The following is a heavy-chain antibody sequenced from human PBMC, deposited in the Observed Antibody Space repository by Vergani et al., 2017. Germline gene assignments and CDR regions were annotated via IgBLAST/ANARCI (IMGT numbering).Heavy chain of an antibody. Sequence: QVQLVQSGAEVKKPGASVKVSCKASGYTFTGYYMHWVRQAPGQGLEWMGWINPNSGGTNYAQKFQGRVTMTRDTSISTAYMELSSLRSEDTAVYYCAREWFYDYVWGSYRLRGGYYFDYWGQGTLVTVSS. V-gene: IGHV1-2*02. J-gene: IGHJ4*02. D-gene: IGHD3-16*02. CDR1: GYTFTGYY. CDR2: INPNSGGT. CDR3: AREWFYDYVWGSYRLRGGYYFDY.